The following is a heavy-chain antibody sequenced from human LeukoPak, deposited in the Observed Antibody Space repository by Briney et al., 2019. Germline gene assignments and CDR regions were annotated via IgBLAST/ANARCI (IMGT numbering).Heavy chain of an antibody. V-gene: IGHV3-48*03. Sequence: GGSLRLSCAASGFTFSSYEMNWVRQAPGKGLEWVSYISSSGSTIYYADSVKGRFTISRDNAKNSLYLQMNSLRAEDTAVYYCARSGKMATITWGVLDYWGQGTLVTVSS. CDR1: GFTFSSYE. D-gene: IGHD5-24*01. CDR3: ARSGKMATITWGVLDY. J-gene: IGHJ4*02. CDR2: ISSSGSTI.